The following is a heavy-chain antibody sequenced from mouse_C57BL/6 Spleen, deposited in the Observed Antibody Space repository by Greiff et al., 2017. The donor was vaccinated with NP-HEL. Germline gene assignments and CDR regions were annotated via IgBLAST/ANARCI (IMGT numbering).Heavy chain of an antibody. CDR1: GYTFTSYW. CDR3: ARGNYGNYSWYFDV. V-gene: IGHV1-7*01. Sequence: VQLQQSGAELAKPGASVKLSCKASGYTFTSYWMHWVKQRPGQGLEWIGYINPSSGYTKYKQKFKDKPTLTADKSSSTAYMQLSSLTYEDSAVYYCARGNYGNYSWYFDVWGTGTTVTVSS. D-gene: IGHD2-1*01. J-gene: IGHJ1*03. CDR2: INPSSGYT.